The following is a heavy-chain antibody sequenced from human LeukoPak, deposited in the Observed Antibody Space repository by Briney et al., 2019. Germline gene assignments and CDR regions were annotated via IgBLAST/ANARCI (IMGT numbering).Heavy chain of an antibody. J-gene: IGHJ4*02. V-gene: IGHV5-51*01. D-gene: IGHD2-2*01. CDR2: IYPGDSDT. CDR1: GYSFSSYW. Sequence: GESLKISCKGSGYSFSSYWIGWVRQMPGKGLEWMGIIYPGDSDTRYSSSLQGQVSFSVDKSINTAYLQWSTLGASDTAMYYCARQDCYSANCYLEYWGQGTLVTVSS. CDR3: ARQDCYSANCYLEY.